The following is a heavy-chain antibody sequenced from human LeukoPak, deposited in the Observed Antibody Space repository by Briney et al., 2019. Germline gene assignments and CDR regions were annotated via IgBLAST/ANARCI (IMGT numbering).Heavy chain of an antibody. CDR3: ARDVEGGKYDY. D-gene: IGHD3-16*01. J-gene: IGHJ4*02. Sequence: SETLSLTCTVSGGSISSYYWSWIRQPPGKGLEWIGYIYYSGSTNYNPSLKSRVTISVDTSKNQFSLKLSSVTAADTAVYYCARDVEGGKYDYWGQGTLVTVSS. CDR2: IYYSGST. CDR1: GGSISSYY. V-gene: IGHV4-59*01.